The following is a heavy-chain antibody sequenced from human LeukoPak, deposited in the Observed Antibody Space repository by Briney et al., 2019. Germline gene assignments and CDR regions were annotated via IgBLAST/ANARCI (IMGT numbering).Heavy chain of an antibody. V-gene: IGHV3-53*01. D-gene: IGHD5-24*01. Sequence: GGSLRLSCAASGFTVGSNYMSWVRQAPWKTLEWVSVIYTSGNTYYADSVKGRFTISRDNSKNTLYLQMNSLRAEDTAVYYCARVPGGYNLGTYFDPWGQGTLVTVSS. CDR1: GFTVGSNY. J-gene: IGHJ5*02. CDR3: ARVPGGYNLGTYFDP. CDR2: IYTSGNT.